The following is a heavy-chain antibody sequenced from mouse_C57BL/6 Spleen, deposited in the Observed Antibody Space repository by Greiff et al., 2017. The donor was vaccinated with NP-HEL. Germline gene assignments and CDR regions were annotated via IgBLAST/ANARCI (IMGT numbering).Heavy chain of an antibody. D-gene: IGHD2-4*01. Sequence: QVQLKQSGAELARPGASVKLSCKASGYTFTSYGISWVKQRTGQGLEWIGEIYPRSGNTYYNEKFKGKATLTADKSSSTAYMELRSLTSEDSAVYFCARGGYDYRQMDYWGQGTSVTVSS. CDR1: GYTFTSYG. CDR3: ARGGYDYRQMDY. CDR2: IYPRSGNT. J-gene: IGHJ4*01. V-gene: IGHV1-81*01.